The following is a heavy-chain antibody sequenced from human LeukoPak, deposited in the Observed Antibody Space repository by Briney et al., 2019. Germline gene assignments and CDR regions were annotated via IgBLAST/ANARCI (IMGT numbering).Heavy chain of an antibody. V-gene: IGHV3-21*01. Sequence: PGGSLRLSCAASGFTFSSYSMNWVRQAPGKGLEWVSSISGSRSYIYYADSLRGRFTISRDNAKNSLYLQMSSPRAEDTAVYYCARAPRRTRWFDPWGQGTLVTVSS. CDR1: GFTFSSYS. J-gene: IGHJ5*02. CDR3: ARAPRRTRWFDP. CDR2: ISGSRSYI.